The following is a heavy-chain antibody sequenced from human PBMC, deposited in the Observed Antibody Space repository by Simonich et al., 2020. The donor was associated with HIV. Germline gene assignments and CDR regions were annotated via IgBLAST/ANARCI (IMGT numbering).Heavy chain of an antibody. CDR2: MSSSGSTI. J-gene: IGHJ6*02. Sequence: VQLVESGGGLVQPGRSLSLSCAASGFTFDDYAMHWVREAPGKGREGVSYMSSSGSTIYYADSVKGRFTISRDNAKNSLYLQMNSLRAEDTAVYYCARDRDDIDVWGQGTTVTVSS. V-gene: IGHV3-48*03. CDR3: ARDRDDIDV. CDR1: GFTFDDYA. D-gene: IGHD3-10*01.